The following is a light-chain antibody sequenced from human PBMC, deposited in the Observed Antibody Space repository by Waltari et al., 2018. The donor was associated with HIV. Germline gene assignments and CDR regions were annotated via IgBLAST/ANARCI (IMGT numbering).Light chain of an antibody. Sequence: QSVLTQPPSASGTPGQRVSISCSGSSFNIGRNFVSGYQQVPGTAPKVLIFSDNQRPSGVPDRFSGSPSGASASLAISGLRSEYDADYSCAAWDDSLRGSYVFGPRTKVTVL. CDR3: AAWDDSLRGSYV. V-gene: IGLV1-47*02. J-gene: IGLJ1*01. CDR1: SFNIGRNF. CDR2: SDN.